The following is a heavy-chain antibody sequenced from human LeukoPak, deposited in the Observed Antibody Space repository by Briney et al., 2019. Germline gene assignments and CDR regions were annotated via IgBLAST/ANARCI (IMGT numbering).Heavy chain of an antibody. CDR1: GFTVSSNY. CDR2: ISAGGHNT. CDR3: ANQPERYCSGGSCLPSTG. J-gene: IGHJ4*02. D-gene: IGHD2-15*01. V-gene: IGHV3-23*01. Sequence: GGSLRLSCAASGFTVSSNYMSWVRQAPGKGLEWVSGISAGGHNTYYADSVKGRFTISRDNSKNTLFVQMNSLSSDDTAVYYCANQPERYCSGGSCLPSTGWGQGTLVTVSS.